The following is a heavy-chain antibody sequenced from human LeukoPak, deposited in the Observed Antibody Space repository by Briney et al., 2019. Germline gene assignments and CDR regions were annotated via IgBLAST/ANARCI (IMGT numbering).Heavy chain of an antibody. Sequence: GATVKISCKASGYTFTDYYMHWVQQAPGKGLEWMGRVDPEDGETIYAEKFQGRVTITADTSTDTAYMELSSLRSEDTAVYYCATPSRRTATTEKPPDAFDIWGQGTMVTVSS. CDR3: ATPSRRTATTEKPPDAFDI. CDR2: VDPEDGET. CDR1: GYTFTDYY. J-gene: IGHJ3*02. V-gene: IGHV1-69-2*01. D-gene: IGHD1-1*01.